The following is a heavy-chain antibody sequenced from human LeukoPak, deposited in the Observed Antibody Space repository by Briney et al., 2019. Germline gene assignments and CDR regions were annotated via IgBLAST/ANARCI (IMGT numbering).Heavy chain of an antibody. Sequence: GGSLRLSCAASGFTFSSYGMHWVRQAPGKGLEWVAVISYDGSNKYYADSVKGRFTISRDNSKNTLYLQMNSLRAEDTAEYYCAKDLGDYGYFDYWGQGTLVTVSS. D-gene: IGHD3-16*01. CDR3: AKDLGDYGYFDY. J-gene: IGHJ4*02. V-gene: IGHV3-30*18. CDR2: ISYDGSNK. CDR1: GFTFSSYG.